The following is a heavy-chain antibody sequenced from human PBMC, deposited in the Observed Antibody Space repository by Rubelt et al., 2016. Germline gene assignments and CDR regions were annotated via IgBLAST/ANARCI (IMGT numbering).Heavy chain of an antibody. Sequence: QLQLQESGPGLVKPSETLSLTCTVSGGSISSSSYYWGWIRQPPGKGLEWIGSIYYSGSTYYNPSLKSRVTISVDTSKNQFSLKRSSVTAADTAVYYCARRTEGIVGATTRAFDIWGQGTMVTVSS. J-gene: IGHJ3*02. CDR2: IYYSGST. D-gene: IGHD1-26*01. CDR3: ARRTEGIVGATTRAFDI. V-gene: IGHV4-39*01. CDR1: GGSISSSSYY.